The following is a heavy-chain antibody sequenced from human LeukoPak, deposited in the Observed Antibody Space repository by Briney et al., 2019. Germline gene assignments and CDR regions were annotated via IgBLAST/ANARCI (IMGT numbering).Heavy chain of an antibody. J-gene: IGHJ4*02. Sequence: SETLSLTCAVYGGSFSGYYWSWIRQPPGKGLEWIGEINHSGSTNYNPSLKSRVTISVDTSKNQFSLKLSSVTAADTAVYYCATSIQLWLNWGQGTLVTVSS. D-gene: IGHD5-18*01. V-gene: IGHV4-34*01. CDR1: GGSFSGYY. CDR3: ATSIQLWLN. CDR2: INHSGST.